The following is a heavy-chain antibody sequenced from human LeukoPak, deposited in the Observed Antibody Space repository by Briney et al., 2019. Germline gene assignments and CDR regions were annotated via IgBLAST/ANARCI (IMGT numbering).Heavy chain of an antibody. CDR3: ASSRYSSSSLDY. D-gene: IGHD6-6*01. J-gene: IGHJ4*02. V-gene: IGHV4-59*01. CDR1: GGSISTYY. Sequence: SETLSLTCTVSGGSISTYYWSWIRQPPGKGLEWIGYIYYSGSTNYNPSLKSRVTTSVDTSKNQFSLKLSSVTAADTAVYYCASSRYSSSSLDYWGQGTLVTVSS. CDR2: IYYSGST.